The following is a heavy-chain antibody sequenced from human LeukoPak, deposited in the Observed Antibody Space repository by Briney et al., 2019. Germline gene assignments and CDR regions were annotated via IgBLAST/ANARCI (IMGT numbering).Heavy chain of an antibody. CDR3: ARAMPHDNWFDP. D-gene: IGHD2-2*01. Sequence: GGSLRLSCAASGLTFNSYWMHWVRQVAGKGLVWVARINGDASNTTYADSAKGRFTISRDNAKNTLYLQMNSLRVDDTAVYYCARAMPHDNWFDPWGQGSLVTVSS. CDR2: INGDASNT. V-gene: IGHV3-74*03. J-gene: IGHJ5*02. CDR1: GLTFNSYW.